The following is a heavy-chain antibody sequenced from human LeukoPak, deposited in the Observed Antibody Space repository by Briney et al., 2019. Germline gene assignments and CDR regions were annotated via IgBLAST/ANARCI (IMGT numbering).Heavy chain of an antibody. J-gene: IGHJ5*02. CDR1: GYTFTGYY. V-gene: IGHV1-2*06. Sequence: ASVKVSCKASGYTFTGYYMHWVRQAPGQGLEWMGRINRNSGGTNYAQKFQGRVTMTRDTSISTAYMELSRLRSDDTAVYYCARDLVGGGYCSGGSCYPTYNWFDPWGQGTLVTVSS. CDR2: INRNSGGT. D-gene: IGHD2-15*01. CDR3: ARDLVGGGYCSGGSCYPTYNWFDP.